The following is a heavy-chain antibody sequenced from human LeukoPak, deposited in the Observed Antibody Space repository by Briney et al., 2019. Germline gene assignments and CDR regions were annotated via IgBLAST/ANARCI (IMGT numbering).Heavy chain of an antibody. J-gene: IGHJ3*02. CDR1: GGSISSYH. CDR3: ARVSVPAAKGAFDI. V-gene: IGHV4-4*07. CDR2: IFTSGST. D-gene: IGHD2-2*01. Sequence: PSETLSLTCSVSGGSISSYHWSWIRQPAGKGLEWIGRIFTSGSTDYNPSLKSRVTISVDKSTNQFSLKLSSVTAADTAVYYCARVSVPAAKGAFDIWGHGTMVTVSS.